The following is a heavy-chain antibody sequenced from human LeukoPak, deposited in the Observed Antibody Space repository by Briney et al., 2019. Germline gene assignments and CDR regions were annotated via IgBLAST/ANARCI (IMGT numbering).Heavy chain of an antibody. J-gene: IGHJ3*02. CDR1: GFTFSSYA. CDR3: VKGQKALYARGAFDI. Sequence: GGSLRLSCAASGFTFSSYAMSWVRQAPGKGLEWVSAISGSGGSTYYADSVKGRFTISRDNSKNTLYLQMNSLRAEDTAVYYCVKGQKALYARGAFDIWGQGTMVTVSS. V-gene: IGHV3-23*01. CDR2: ISGSGGST. D-gene: IGHD3-16*01.